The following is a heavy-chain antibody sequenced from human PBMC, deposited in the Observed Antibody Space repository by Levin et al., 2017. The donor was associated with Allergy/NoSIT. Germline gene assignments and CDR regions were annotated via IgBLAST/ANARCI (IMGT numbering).Heavy chain of an antibody. CDR1: GGSISSGGYS. V-gene: IGHV4-30-2*01. CDR2: IYLSGST. D-gene: IGHD5-18*01. J-gene: IGHJ4*02. CDR3: ARVAGYSYGYYFDY. Sequence: LRLSCAVPGGSISSGGYSWSWIRQPPGKGLEWIGNIYLSGSTYYNPSLKSRVTISVDRSKNQFSLNLSSVTAADTAVYYCARVAGYSYGYYFDYWGQGTLVTVSS.